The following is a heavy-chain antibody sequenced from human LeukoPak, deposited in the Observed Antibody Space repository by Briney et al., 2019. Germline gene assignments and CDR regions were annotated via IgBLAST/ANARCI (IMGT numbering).Heavy chain of an antibody. V-gene: IGHV1-2*02. Sequence: ASVKVSCKSSGYTFINYYIHWVRQAPGQGLEGMGWINPNSGGTNYAQKFQGRGTMTRDTSISTAYMELSSLRSEDTAVYYCARDYALWWFDPWGQGNLVTVSS. CDR1: GYTFINYY. CDR2: INPNSGGT. J-gene: IGHJ5*02. D-gene: IGHD3-3*01. CDR3: ARDYALWWFDP.